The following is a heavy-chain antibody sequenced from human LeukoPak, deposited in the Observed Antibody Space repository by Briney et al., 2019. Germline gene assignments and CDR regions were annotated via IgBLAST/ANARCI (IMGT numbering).Heavy chain of an antibody. CDR1: GGSISGSTYY. D-gene: IGHD4-11*01. V-gene: IGHV4-39*01. J-gene: IGHJ6*03. CDR3: ARANSNSDYYMDV. CDR2: IFHTGST. Sequence: SETLSLTCTVSGGSISGSTYYWGWIRQSPGKGLEWIGTIFHTGSTYYNPSLESRVTISVDTSKNQFSLRLSSVTAADTAVYYCARANSNSDYYMDVWGKGTTVTVSS.